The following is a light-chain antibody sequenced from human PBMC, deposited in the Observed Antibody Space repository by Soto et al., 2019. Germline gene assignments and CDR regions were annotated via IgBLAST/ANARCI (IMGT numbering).Light chain of an antibody. Sequence: QSVLTQPPSVSGAPGQRVTISCTGSSSNIGAHYDVHWYQQLPGTAPKLLIYGNSNRPSGVPDRFSGSKSGTSASLAISGLQSDDEADYYCAAWDDSPNGYVFATGTKVTV. CDR3: AAWDDSPNGYV. CDR2: GNS. CDR1: SSNIGAHYD. J-gene: IGLJ1*01. V-gene: IGLV1-40*01.